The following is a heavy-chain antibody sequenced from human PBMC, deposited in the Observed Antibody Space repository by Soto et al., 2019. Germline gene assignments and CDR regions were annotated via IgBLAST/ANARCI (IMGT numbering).Heavy chain of an antibody. D-gene: IGHD5-18*01. CDR3: ARDQRDTGDYYYYGMDV. Sequence: PGGSLRLSCAASGFTFSSYWMSWVRQAPGKGLEWVANIKQDGSEKYYVDSVKGRFTISRDNAKNSLYLQMNSLRAEDTAVYYCARDQRDTGDYYYYGMDVWGQGTTVTVSS. CDR1: GFTFSSYW. J-gene: IGHJ6*02. V-gene: IGHV3-7*01. CDR2: IKQDGSEK.